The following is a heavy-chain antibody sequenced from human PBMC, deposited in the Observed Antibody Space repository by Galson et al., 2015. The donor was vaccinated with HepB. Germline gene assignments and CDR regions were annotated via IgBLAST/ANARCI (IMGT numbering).Heavy chain of an antibody. CDR1: GIRFNGYG. D-gene: IGHD2-21*01. Sequence: SLRLSCAASGIRFNGYGMHWVRQAPGEGLVWVAGIQNDGSEKVYADSVKGRFTISRDNAKNTLYLQMNSLRAEDTAVYYCAREGCRIVLHAFDTWGQGTLVTVSS. CDR2: IQNDGSEK. V-gene: IGHV3-33*01. CDR3: AREGCRIVLHAFDT. J-gene: IGHJ3*02.